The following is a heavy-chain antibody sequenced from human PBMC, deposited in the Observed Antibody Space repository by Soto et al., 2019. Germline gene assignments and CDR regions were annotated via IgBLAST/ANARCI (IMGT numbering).Heavy chain of an antibody. J-gene: IGHJ3*02. V-gene: IGHV3-74*01. Sequence: PGGSLRLSCAASGFTFSSYWMHWVRQAPGKGLVWVSRIISDGSSTVYADSVKGRFTISRDNAKNTLYLQMNSLRAEDTAVYYCARDYFSAFDIWGQGTMVTVSS. CDR2: IISDGSST. CDR1: GFTFSSYW. CDR3: ARDYFSAFDI. D-gene: IGHD3-10*01.